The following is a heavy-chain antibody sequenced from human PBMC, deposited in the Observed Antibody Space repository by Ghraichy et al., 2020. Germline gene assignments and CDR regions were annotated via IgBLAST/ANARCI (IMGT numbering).Heavy chain of an antibody. CDR3: ARDLDYGFQY. CDR2: VNSDKSTT. J-gene: IGHJ4*02. Sequence: LSLACAASGFTFSSSWMHWVRQGPGKGLVWVSHVNSDKSTTNYADSVRGRFTISRDNAKNTLHLQMNSLRAEDTAMYYCARDLDYGFQYWGQGILVIVSS. CDR1: GFTFSSSW. V-gene: IGHV3-74*01. D-gene: IGHD3-16*01.